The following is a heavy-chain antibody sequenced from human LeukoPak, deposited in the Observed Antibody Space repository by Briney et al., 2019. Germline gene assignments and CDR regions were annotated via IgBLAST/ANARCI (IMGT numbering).Heavy chain of an antibody. V-gene: IGHV3-7*01. CDR3: ARATDIVATILRQLWPTSFDY. D-gene: IGHD5-12*01. CDR2: IKQDGSEK. J-gene: IGHJ4*02. Sequence: PGGSLRLSCAASGFTFSSYWMSWVRQAPGKGLEWVANIKQDGSEKYYVDSVKGRFTISRDNAKNSLYLQMNSLRAEDTAVYYCARATDIVATILRQLWPTSFDYWGQGTLVTVSS. CDR1: GFTFSSYW.